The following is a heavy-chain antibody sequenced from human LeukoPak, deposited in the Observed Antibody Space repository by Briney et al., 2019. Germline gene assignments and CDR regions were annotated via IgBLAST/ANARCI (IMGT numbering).Heavy chain of an antibody. Sequence: PSETLSLTCTVSGGSISSYYWSWIRQPPGKGLEWIGYIYYSGSTNYNPSLKSRVTISVDTSKNQFSLKLSSVTAADTAVYYCARVTYYYDSSGYYFSHFVYWGQGTLVTVSS. CDR1: GGSISSYY. J-gene: IGHJ4*02. CDR3: ARVTYYYDSSGYYFSHFVY. V-gene: IGHV4-59*01. D-gene: IGHD3-22*01. CDR2: IYYSGST.